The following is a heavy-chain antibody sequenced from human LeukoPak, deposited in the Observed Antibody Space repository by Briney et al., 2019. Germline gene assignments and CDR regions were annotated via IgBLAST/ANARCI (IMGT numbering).Heavy chain of an antibody. D-gene: IGHD4-23*01. Sequence: PSETLSLTCTVSGGSISSYYWSWIRQPPGKGLEWIGYIYYSGSTDYNPSLKSRVTISVDTSKNQFSLKLRSVTAADTAVYYCARDVDYGGNRYHDAFDFWGQGTMVTVSS. CDR2: IYYSGST. V-gene: IGHV4-59*01. CDR3: ARDVDYGGNRYHDAFDF. CDR1: GGSISSYY. J-gene: IGHJ3*01.